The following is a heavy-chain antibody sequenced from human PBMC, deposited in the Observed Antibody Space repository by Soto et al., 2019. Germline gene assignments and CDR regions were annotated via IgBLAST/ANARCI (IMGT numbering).Heavy chain of an antibody. V-gene: IGHV3-13*01. Sequence: PGGSLRLSCAASGFTFSSYDMHWVRQATGKGLEWVSAIGTAGDTYYPGSVKGRFTISRENATNSLYLQMNSLRAGDTAVYYCARSSPAAYYYGSGSYSHDYGMDVWGQGTTVTVSS. CDR3: ARSSPAAYYYGSGSYSHDYGMDV. D-gene: IGHD3-10*01. CDR2: IGTAGDT. CDR1: GFTFSSYD. J-gene: IGHJ6*02.